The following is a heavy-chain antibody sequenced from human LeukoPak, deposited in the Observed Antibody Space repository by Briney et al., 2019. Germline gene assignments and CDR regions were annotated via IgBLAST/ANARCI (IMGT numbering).Heavy chain of an antibody. Sequence: PGGSLRLSCAASGFTFSSYSMNWVRHAPGKGLEWVSSISSSSSYIYYADSVKGRFTISRDNAKNSLYLQMNSLRAEDTAVYYCARKAVYYYDSSGYIDYWGQGTLVTVSS. V-gene: IGHV3-21*01. D-gene: IGHD3-22*01. J-gene: IGHJ4*02. CDR1: GFTFSSYS. CDR3: ARKAVYYYDSSGYIDY. CDR2: ISSSSSYI.